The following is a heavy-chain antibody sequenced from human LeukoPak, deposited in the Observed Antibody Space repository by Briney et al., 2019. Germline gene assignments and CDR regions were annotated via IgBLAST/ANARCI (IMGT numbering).Heavy chain of an antibody. Sequence: PSETLSLTCTVSGGSISSYYWSWIRQPAGGGLEWIGRIHSTGSTNSNPSLESRVTMSVDTSKKQLSLKLTSVTAADTAVYFCARGVGSFGDDPRDALDIWGQGTMVTVSS. V-gene: IGHV4-4*07. D-gene: IGHD4-17*01. CDR3: ARGVGSFGDDPRDALDI. CDR2: IHSTGST. CDR1: GGSISSYY. J-gene: IGHJ3*02.